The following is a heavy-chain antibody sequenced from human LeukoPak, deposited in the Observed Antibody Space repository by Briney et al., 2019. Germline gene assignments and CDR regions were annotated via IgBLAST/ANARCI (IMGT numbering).Heavy chain of an antibody. J-gene: IGHJ1*01. Sequence: PSETLSLTCIVSGDTIDTRHFYWTWIRRPPGKGLEWIGSIYYNLSTSYNPSLLSRGTISVDTSKNQFSLRLTSVTAADTAMYYCAKGGDAYKVGNYWGPGTMVTVSS. CDR1: GDTIDTRHFY. CDR3: AKGGDAYKVGNY. CDR2: IYYNLST. V-gene: IGHV4-39*07. D-gene: IGHD5-24*01.